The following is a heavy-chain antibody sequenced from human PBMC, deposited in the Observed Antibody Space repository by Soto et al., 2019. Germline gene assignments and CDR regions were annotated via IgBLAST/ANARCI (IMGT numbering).Heavy chain of an antibody. CDR2: ISYDGSNK. Sequence: GGSLRLSCAASGFTFSSYGMHWVRQAPGKGLEWVAVISYDGSNKYYADSVKGRFTISRDNSKNTLYLQMNSLRAEDTAVYYCAKDFTYYDILTGPFDYWGQGTLVTVSS. J-gene: IGHJ4*02. CDR1: GFTFSSYG. D-gene: IGHD3-9*01. CDR3: AKDFTYYDILTGPFDY. V-gene: IGHV3-30*18.